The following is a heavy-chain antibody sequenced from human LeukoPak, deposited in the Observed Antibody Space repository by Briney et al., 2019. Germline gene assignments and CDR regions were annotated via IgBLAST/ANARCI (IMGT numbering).Heavy chain of an antibody. CDR3: ASMTTVIGWFDP. V-gene: IGHV1-2*02. Sequence: ASVKVSCKASGYTFTGYYMHWVRQAPGQGLEWMGWINPNSGGTNYAQKFQGRVTMTEDTSTDTAYMELSSLRSEDTAVYYCASMTTVIGWFDPWGQGTLVTVSS. D-gene: IGHD4-4*01. J-gene: IGHJ5*02. CDR2: INPNSGGT. CDR1: GYTFTGYY.